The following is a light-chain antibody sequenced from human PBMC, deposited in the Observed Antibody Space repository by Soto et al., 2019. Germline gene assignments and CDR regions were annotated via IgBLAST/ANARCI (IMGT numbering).Light chain of an antibody. V-gene: IGKV1-5*03. CDR2: KAS. CDR1: RSISSW. CDR3: QQYNSYPWT. Sequence: DIQMTQSPSTLSASVGDRVTITCRASRSISSWLAWYQQKPGKAPKLLIYKASSLESGVPSRFSGSGSGTEFTLTISSLQPDDFATYYCQQYNSYPWTFRQGTKVDIK. J-gene: IGKJ1*01.